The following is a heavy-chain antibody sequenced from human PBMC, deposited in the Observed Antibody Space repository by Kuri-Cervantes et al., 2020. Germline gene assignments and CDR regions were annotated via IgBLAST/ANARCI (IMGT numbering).Heavy chain of an antibody. CDR2: ISAYNGNT. D-gene: IGHD5-18*01. V-gene: IGHV1-18*01. CDR3: ARDPDGYRHIFDH. CDR1: GCTFTSYG. J-gene: IGHJ4*02. Sequence: ASVKVSCKASGCTFTSYGVSWVRQAPGQGLEWMGWISAYNGNTNYAQKLQGRVTMTTDTSTSIAYMELRSLRSDDTAVYYCARDPDGYRHIFDHWGQGTLVTVSS.